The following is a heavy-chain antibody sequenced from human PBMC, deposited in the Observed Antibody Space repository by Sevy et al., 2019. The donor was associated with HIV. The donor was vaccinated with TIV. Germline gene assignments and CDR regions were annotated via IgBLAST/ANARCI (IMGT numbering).Heavy chain of an antibody. D-gene: IGHD6-13*01. CDR3: AVEFYSSSWSFEY. Sequence: SETLSLTCTVSGGSISSSSYYWGWIRQPPGKGLEWIGSIYYSGSTSYNPSLRSRVTISVDTSKNQFTLKLSSVTAADTAVYYCAVEFYSSSWSFEYWGQGTLVTVSS. V-gene: IGHV4-39*01. CDR1: GGSISSSSYY. CDR2: IYYSGST. J-gene: IGHJ4*02.